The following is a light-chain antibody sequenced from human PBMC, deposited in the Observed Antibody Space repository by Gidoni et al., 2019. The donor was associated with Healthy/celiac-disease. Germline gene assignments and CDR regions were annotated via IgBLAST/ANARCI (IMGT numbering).Light chain of an antibody. CDR3: QHYGSSPRT. J-gene: IGKJ2*01. Sequence: EIVLTQSPGTLSLCPGERATLSCRASQSISSSYLAWYQQKPGQAPRLLIYGASSRATGIPDRFSGSGSGTDFTLTISRLEPEDFAVYYCQHYGSSPRTFGQGTKLEVK. CDR2: GAS. CDR1: QSISSSY. V-gene: IGKV3-20*01.